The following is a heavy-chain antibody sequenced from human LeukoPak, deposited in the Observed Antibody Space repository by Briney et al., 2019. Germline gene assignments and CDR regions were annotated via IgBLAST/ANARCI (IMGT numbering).Heavy chain of an antibody. CDR3: ARWEYSNGWYYLDY. Sequence: GGSLRLSCAASGFTFSSYWMSWVRQAPGKGLEWVANIKQDGSEKYYVDSVRGRFTISRDNAKSSLYLQMNSLRVEDTAVYYCARWEYSNGWYYLDYWGQVTLVTGSS. CDR1: GFTFSSYW. V-gene: IGHV3-7*02. J-gene: IGHJ4*02. D-gene: IGHD6-19*01. CDR2: IKQDGSEK.